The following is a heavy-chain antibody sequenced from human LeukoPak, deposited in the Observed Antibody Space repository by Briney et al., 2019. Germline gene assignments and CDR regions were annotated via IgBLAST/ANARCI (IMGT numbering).Heavy chain of an antibody. J-gene: IGHJ4*02. CDR2: IRYDGSNK. CDR1: GFTFSSYG. V-gene: IGHV3-30*02. Sequence: GGSLRLSCAASGFTFSSYGMHWVRQAPGKGLEWVAFIRYDGSNKYYADSVKGRFTISRDNSKNTLYLQMNSLRAEDTAVYYCAKDSVDRYSSYNLGYWGQGILVTVSS. D-gene: IGHD6-13*01. CDR3: AKDSVDRYSSYNLGY.